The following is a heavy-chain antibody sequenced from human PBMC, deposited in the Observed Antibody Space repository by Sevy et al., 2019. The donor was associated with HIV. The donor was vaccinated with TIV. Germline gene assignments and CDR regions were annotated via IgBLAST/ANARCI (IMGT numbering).Heavy chain of an antibody. Sequence: GGCLRLSCAASGFTFNNYDMYWVRQVTGKGLEWVSAIGIAGDSFYPGSVEGRFTISRDNANNSLYLQMNSLRAGDTAIYYCAKAQVSGGVRGHRYGMDVWGQGTTVTVSS. D-gene: IGHD1-1*01. V-gene: IGHV3-13*01. CDR2: IGIAGDS. CDR1: GFTFNNYD. CDR3: AKAQVSGGVRGHRYGMDV. J-gene: IGHJ6*02.